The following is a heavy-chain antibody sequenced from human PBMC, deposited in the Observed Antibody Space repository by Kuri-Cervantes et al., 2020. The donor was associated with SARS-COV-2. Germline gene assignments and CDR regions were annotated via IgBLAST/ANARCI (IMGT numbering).Heavy chain of an antibody. CDR3: ASHYYDSSGYQRGLDY. Sequence: SETLSLTCTVSGASIGSDYWSWIRQPPGKGLEWIGYITHSGTTNYNPSLKSRVTISVDTSKNQFSLKLSSVTAADTAVYYCASHYYDSSGYQRGLDYWGQGTLVTVSS. D-gene: IGHD3-22*01. CDR2: ITHSGTT. CDR1: GASIGSDY. V-gene: IGHV4-59*12. J-gene: IGHJ4*02.